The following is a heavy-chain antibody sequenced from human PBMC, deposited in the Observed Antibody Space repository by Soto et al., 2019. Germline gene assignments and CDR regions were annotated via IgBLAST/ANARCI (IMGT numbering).Heavy chain of an antibody. J-gene: IGHJ4*02. CDR3: ARIAVRGVIIVDY. D-gene: IGHD3-10*01. CDR1: GGSISSGGYY. V-gene: IGHV4-31*03. Sequence: SETLSLTCTVSGGSISSGGYYWSWIRQHPGKGLEWIGYIYYSGSTYYNPSLKSRVTISVDTSKNQFSLKLSSVTAADTAVYYCARIAVRGVIIVDYWGQGTLVTVSS. CDR2: IYYSGST.